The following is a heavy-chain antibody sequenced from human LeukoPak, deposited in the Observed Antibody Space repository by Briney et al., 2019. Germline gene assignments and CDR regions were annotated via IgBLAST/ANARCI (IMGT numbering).Heavy chain of an antibody. Sequence: SETLSLTCTVSGGSISSTGYYWGWSRQPPGKGLVWIGSIYYSGSTYFNPSLKSRVTISVDTSKNQFSLKLSSVTAADTAVYYCARPRLGATPFDAFDIWGQGTMVTVSS. CDR2: IYYSGST. CDR3: ARPRLGATPFDAFDI. J-gene: IGHJ3*02. CDR1: GGSISSTGYY. V-gene: IGHV4-39*07. D-gene: IGHD1-26*01.